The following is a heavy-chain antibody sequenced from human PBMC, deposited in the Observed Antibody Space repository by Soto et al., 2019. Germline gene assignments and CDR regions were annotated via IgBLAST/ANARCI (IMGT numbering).Heavy chain of an antibody. J-gene: IGHJ6*02. CDR1: GGSISSYY. Sequence: PSETLSLTCSVSGGSISSYYWSWIRQPPGKGLEWIGYVHDSWGSHYNPSLKSRVAISLDTSKSQFSLKLTSVTATDTAVYYCSGSDPLGYGMDVWGQGTTVTVSS. CDR3: SGSDPLGYGMDV. CDR2: VHDSWGS. V-gene: IGHV4-59*08. D-gene: IGHD2-15*01.